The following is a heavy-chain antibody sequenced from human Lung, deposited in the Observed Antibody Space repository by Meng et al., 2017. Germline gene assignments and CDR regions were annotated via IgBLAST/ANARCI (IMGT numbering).Heavy chain of an antibody. D-gene: IGHD4-11*01. Sequence: GPLQQAGAGSFKPSETPSLTCVVSGGSFSDYYWSWIRQPPGRGLEWIGEINHSGSTNYNPSLESRATISVDTSQNNLSLKLSSVTAADSAVYYCARGPTTMAHDFDYWGQGTLVTVSS. CDR2: INHSGST. V-gene: IGHV4-34*01. J-gene: IGHJ4*02. CDR1: GGSFSDYY. CDR3: ARGPTTMAHDFDY.